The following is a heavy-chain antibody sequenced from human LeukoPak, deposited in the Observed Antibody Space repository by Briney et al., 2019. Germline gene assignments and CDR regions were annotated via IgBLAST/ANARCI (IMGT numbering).Heavy chain of an antibody. V-gene: IGHV3-74*01. CDR2: INSDGSST. J-gene: IGHJ4*02. CDR3: ARNHLAANNHYFFDS. Sequence: GGSLRLSCTMSGVTFSRSWMHWVRHTPAEGLLWVSRINSDGSSTSYADSVKGRFTISRDNAKNTLYLQMNSLRVEDTAVYYCARNHLAANNHYFFDSWGRGTLVTVSS. CDR1: GVTFSRSW. D-gene: IGHD1-14*01.